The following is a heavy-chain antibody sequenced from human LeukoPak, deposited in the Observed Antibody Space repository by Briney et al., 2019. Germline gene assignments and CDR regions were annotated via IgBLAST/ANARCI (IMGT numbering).Heavy chain of an antibody. Sequence: GASVKVSCKASGYTFTDCYMHWVRQAPGQGLEWMGWINPNSGGTNYAQKFQGRVTMTRDTSISTAYMELSRLRSDDTAVYYCASKGSGYCRSTNCQGAFDIWGQGTMVTVSS. D-gene: IGHD2-2*01. J-gene: IGHJ3*02. CDR3: ASKGSGYCRSTNCQGAFDI. V-gene: IGHV1-2*02. CDR2: INPNSGGT. CDR1: GYTFTDCY.